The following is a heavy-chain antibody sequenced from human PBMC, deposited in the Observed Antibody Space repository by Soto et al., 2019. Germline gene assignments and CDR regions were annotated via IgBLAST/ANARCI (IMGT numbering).Heavy chain of an antibody. Sequence: QVHLQESGPGLVKPSGTLSLTCAVSGASISDCDWWSWVRQHPGKGLEWIGEIHHSGATNHNSSVKSRVTITLDKSKNHLSLELNSVTAAAAAVYYCATRDYTASPDWGQGILVTVSS. CDR1: GASISDCDW. V-gene: IGHV4-4*02. CDR3: ATRDYTASPD. D-gene: IGHD2-2*02. J-gene: IGHJ4*02. CDR2: IHHSGAT.